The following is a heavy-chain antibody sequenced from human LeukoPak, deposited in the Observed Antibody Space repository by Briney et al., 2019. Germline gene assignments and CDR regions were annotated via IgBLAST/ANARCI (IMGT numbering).Heavy chain of an antibody. CDR2: ISHGGQT. Sequence: SETLSLTCTVSGGSMSSHYWSWVRQPPGKALEWIGYISHGGQTFANHSLGSRVTISVDTSNNQFSLKLTSVTAADTAVYFCARDTYYTSGTYYIDYFDSWGQGALVTVSS. D-gene: IGHD3-10*01. V-gene: IGHV4-59*11. J-gene: IGHJ4*02. CDR3: ARDTYYTSGTYYIDYFDS. CDR1: GGSMSSHY.